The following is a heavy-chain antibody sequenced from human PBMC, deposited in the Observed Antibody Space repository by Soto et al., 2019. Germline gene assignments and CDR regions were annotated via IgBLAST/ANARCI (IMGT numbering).Heavy chain of an antibody. Sequence: SEPLSLTCTVSGGSINNYYWSWIRQPPGKGLEWIGYIYYSGVTNYNPSLKSRVTISVDTSNNQFSLNLSSVTAADTAIYYCARRRASSQDWFDPWGQGTLVTVSS. CDR2: IYYSGVT. CDR3: ARRRASSQDWFDP. V-gene: IGHV4-59*08. CDR1: GGSINNYY. J-gene: IGHJ5*02.